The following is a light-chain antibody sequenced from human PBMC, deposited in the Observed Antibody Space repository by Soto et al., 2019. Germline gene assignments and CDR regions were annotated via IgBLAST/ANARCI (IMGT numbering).Light chain of an antibody. CDR1: QSVSNN. CDR2: GAS. V-gene: IGKV3-15*01. Sequence: EIVMTQSPATLSVSPGERATLSCRASQSVSNNLAWYQQKPGQTPRLLIYGASTRATGIPVRFSGSGSGTEITLTISSLQSEDFAVYYCQQYNKWPPVTFGQGTKLEIK. J-gene: IGKJ2*01. CDR3: QQYNKWPPVT.